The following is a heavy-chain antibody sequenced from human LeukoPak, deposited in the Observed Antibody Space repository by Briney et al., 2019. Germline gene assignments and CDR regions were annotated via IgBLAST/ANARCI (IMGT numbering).Heavy chain of an antibody. CDR1: GFTFSSYW. Sequence: GGSLRLSCAASGFTFSSYWMSWVRQAPGKGLEWVANIKQDGSEKYYVDSVKGRFTISRDNAKNSLYLQMNSLRAEDTAVYYCARAGGGYGDYGNFDYWGQGTLVTVSS. J-gene: IGHJ4*02. V-gene: IGHV3-7*01. CDR2: IKQDGSEK. D-gene: IGHD4-17*01. CDR3: ARAGGGYGDYGNFDY.